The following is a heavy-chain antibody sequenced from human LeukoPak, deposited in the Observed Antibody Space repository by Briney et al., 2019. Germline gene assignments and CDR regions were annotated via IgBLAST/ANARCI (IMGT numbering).Heavy chain of an antibody. CDR2: IKGDGSAK. J-gene: IGHJ4*02. Sequence: GGSLRLSCAASGFAFSDSWMTWIRQAPGKGLEWVAFIKGDGSAKKYVDSVKGRFTISRDNSKNTLYLQMNSLRAEDTAVYYCALGKDSSGWYYFDYWGQGTLVTVSS. CDR1: GFAFSDSW. D-gene: IGHD6-19*01. V-gene: IGHV3-7*01. CDR3: ALGKDSSGWYYFDY.